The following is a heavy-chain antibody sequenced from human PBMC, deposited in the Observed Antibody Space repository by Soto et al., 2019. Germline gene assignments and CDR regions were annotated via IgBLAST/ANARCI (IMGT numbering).Heavy chain of an antibody. D-gene: IGHD2-21*02. V-gene: IGHV3-30*18. Sequence: PGGSLRLSCSASGFTFSSSCMHWVRQAPGKGLEWVAVISYDGSNKYCADSVKGRFTISRDNSKNTLYLQMNSLRAEDTAVYYCAKAMVVVTAISGGGGFDKWGQGTLVTVSS. CDR1: GFTFSSSC. CDR3: AKAMVVVTAISGGGGFDK. CDR2: ISYDGSNK. J-gene: IGHJ4*03.